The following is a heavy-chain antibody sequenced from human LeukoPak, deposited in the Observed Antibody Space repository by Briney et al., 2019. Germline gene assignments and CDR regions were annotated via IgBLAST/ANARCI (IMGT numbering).Heavy chain of an antibody. Sequence: PGGSLRLSCAASGFTFSNYAMNWVRQAPGKGPEWVSTISGSGDTTYYADSVKGRFTISRDNSKNTLYLQMNVLRAEDTAVYYCAKAKTQAMVLPGNYWGQGTLVTVSS. J-gene: IGHJ4*02. CDR1: GFTFSNYA. CDR2: ISGSGDTT. D-gene: IGHD5-18*01. V-gene: IGHV3-23*01. CDR3: AKAKTQAMVLPGNY.